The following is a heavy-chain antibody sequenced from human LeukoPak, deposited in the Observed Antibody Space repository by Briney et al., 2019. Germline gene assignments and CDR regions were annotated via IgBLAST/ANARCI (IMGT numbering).Heavy chain of an antibody. Sequence: GGSLRLSCEASGFTFRDYWMTWVRQAPGKGLEWVANVKQDGTEKFYVDSVKGRFTISRDNGKNSLYLQMNSLRVEDTAIYYCARAGGTSWADYWDQGTLVTVSS. CDR2: VKQDGTEK. D-gene: IGHD6-13*01. J-gene: IGHJ4*02. V-gene: IGHV3-7*01. CDR3: ARAGGTSWADY. CDR1: GFTFRDYW.